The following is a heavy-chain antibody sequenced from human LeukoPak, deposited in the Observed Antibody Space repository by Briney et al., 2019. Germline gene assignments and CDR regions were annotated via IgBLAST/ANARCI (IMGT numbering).Heavy chain of an antibody. J-gene: IGHJ6*03. CDR3: ARVEEGYGSGRRENYYYYYMDV. D-gene: IGHD3-10*01. CDR1: GGSISNYY. Sequence: SETLSLTCTVSGGSISNYYWSWIRQPPGKGLEWIGYIHYSGSTNYNSSLKSRVTISVDTSKNQFSLKLSSVTAADTAVYYCARVEEGYGSGRRENYYYYYMDVWGKGTTVTVSS. V-gene: IGHV4-59*01. CDR2: IHYSGST.